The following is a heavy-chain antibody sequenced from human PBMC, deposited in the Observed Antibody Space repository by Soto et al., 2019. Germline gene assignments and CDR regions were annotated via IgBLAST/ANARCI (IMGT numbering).Heavy chain of an antibody. J-gene: IGHJ5*02. CDR3: ARDRVGCSGGICYSWFDP. V-gene: IGHV3-48*02. Sequence: EVQLVESGGGLVQPGGSLSLSCAASGFTFNTYNMNWVRQAPGKGLEWVSYISSSSSTIYYADSVRGRFTISRDNAKNSLYLQMNSLRDEDTAVYYCARDRVGCSGGICYSWFDPWGQGTLVTVSS. D-gene: IGHD2-15*01. CDR2: ISSSSSTI. CDR1: GFTFNTYN.